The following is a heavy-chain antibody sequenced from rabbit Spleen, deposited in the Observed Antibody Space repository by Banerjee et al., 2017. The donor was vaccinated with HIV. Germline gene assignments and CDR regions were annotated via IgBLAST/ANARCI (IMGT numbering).Heavy chain of an antibody. CDR1: GFDLSSYHY. CDR3: ARRAHIPYDL. J-gene: IGHJ3*01. Sequence: QEQLEESGGGLVKPEGSLTLTCKASGFDLSSYHYMCWVRQAPGKGLEWIGCIHIGSGSTWFASWAKGRFTISKTSSTTVTLQMTSLTAADTATYFCARRAHIPYDLWGQGTLVTVS. CDR2: IHIGSGST. D-gene: IGHD2-1*01. V-gene: IGHV1S45*01.